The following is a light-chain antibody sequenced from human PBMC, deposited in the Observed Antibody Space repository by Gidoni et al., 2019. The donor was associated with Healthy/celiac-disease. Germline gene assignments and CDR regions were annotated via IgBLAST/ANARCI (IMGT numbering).Light chain of an antibody. CDR2: AAS. CDR3: QQYYSYPFT. CDR1: QSISSY. V-gene: IGKV1-8*01. J-gene: IGKJ5*01. Sequence: AIRMTQSPSSFSASTGDRVTITCRASQSISSYLACYQQKPGKAPKLLIYAASTLQSWVPSRFGGSGAGAYFTLTISCLQSEDFATYYCQQYYSYPFTFGQGTRLEIK.